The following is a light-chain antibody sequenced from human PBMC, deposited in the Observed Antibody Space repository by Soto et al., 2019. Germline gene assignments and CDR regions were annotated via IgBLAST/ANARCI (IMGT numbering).Light chain of an antibody. V-gene: IGKV3-11*01. CDR2: DAS. J-gene: IGKJ4*01. Sequence: EIVLTQSPATLSLSPGERATLSCRASQNIDTYVAWYQQKPGQVPRLLMYDASNRATGIPARFSGGGSGTDFTLTISSLEPEDFAVYYCQQRPNWPITFGGGTKVEIK. CDR3: QQRPNWPIT. CDR1: QNIDTY.